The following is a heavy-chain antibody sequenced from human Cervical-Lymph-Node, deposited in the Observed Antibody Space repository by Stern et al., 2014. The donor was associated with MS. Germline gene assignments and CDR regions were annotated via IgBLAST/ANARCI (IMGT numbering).Heavy chain of an antibody. J-gene: IGHJ4*02. CDR2: ISDSGGST. V-gene: IGHV3-23*04. CDR1: GFTFSTYA. D-gene: IGHD4-17*01. Sequence: EVQLVESGGGLVQPGGSLRLSCAASGFTFSTYAMSWVPQAPGKGLEWVSRISDSGGSTNYADSAKGRFTISRDNFKNTLYLQMNSLRADDTAVYYCTKETTHDYWGQGTLVTVSS. CDR3: TKETTHDY.